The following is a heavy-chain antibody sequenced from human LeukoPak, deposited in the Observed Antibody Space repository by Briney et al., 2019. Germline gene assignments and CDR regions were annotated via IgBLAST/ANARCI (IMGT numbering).Heavy chain of an antibody. V-gene: IGHV3-7*03. Sequence: GGSLRLSCAATGFTFSSCWMTWVRQAPGKGLEWVANIKEDGSEKYYVDSVKGRITISRDNAKNSLYLQMNSLRAEDTAVYYCARAGYSSGWYRGKYYYYGMDVWGQGTTVTVSS. CDR3: ARAGYSSGWYRGKYYYYGMDV. D-gene: IGHD6-19*01. CDR2: IKEDGSEK. CDR1: GFTFSSCW. J-gene: IGHJ6*02.